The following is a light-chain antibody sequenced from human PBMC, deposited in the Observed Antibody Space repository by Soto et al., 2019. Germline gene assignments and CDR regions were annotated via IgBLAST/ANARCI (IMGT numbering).Light chain of an antibody. CDR1: QRVSSY. V-gene: IGKV3-15*01. J-gene: IGKJ1*01. CDR3: QQNKDWPGT. Sequence: EIVMTQSPATLSLSPGKRATLSCRASQRVSSYFAWYQQKPGQAPRLLIYDASTRATGIPVRFSGSGSGTEFTLTISSLQSEDFGVYYCQQNKDWPGTFGQGTKVEIK. CDR2: DAS.